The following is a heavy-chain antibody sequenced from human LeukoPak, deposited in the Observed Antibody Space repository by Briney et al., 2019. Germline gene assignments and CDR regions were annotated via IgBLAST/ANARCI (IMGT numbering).Heavy chain of an antibody. J-gene: IGHJ4*02. CDR2: IYPGDSDT. Sequence: GESPKISCKSSGSRFNSYWIGCVRQMPGKGLEWMGIIYPGDSDTRYSPSFQGQVTISADKPISTAYLQWSSLKASDTAMYYCARQGVKSGNWGQGTLVTVSS. CDR3: ARQGVKSGN. D-gene: IGHD1-26*01. V-gene: IGHV5-51*01. CDR1: GSRFNSYW.